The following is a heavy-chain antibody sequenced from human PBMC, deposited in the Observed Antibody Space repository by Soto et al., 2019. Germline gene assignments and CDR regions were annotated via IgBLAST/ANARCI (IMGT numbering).Heavy chain of an antibody. J-gene: IGHJ1*01. CDR1: GYTFTSSG. D-gene: IGHD4-17*01. CDR3: AMDYGDRPEYFKH. CDR2: ISPLKGRT. Sequence: QVQLVQSGPDLKRPGASMKVSCKASGYTFTSSGISWVRQAPGQGLEWMAWISPLKGRTQYSQKAQGRVTLSTDTSSNTAYMEMTTLRVDDTAVYYCAMDYGDRPEYFKHWGQGNLVTVS. V-gene: IGHV1-18*04.